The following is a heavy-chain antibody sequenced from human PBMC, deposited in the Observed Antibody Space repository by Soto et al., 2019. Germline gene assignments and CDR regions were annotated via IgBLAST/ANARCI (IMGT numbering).Heavy chain of an antibody. Sequence: GGSLRLSCAASGFTFSSYWMSWVRQAPGKGLEWVANIKQDGSEKYYVDSVKGRITISRDNAKNSLYLQMNSLSAEDTAVYYCARDDCSGGSCYLFDYWGQGTLVTVSS. D-gene: IGHD2-15*01. V-gene: IGHV3-7*01. CDR2: IKQDGSEK. CDR3: ARDDCSGGSCYLFDY. J-gene: IGHJ4*02. CDR1: GFTFSSYW.